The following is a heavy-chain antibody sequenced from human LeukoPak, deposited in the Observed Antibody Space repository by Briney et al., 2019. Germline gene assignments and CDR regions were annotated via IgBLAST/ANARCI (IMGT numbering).Heavy chain of an antibody. Sequence: PGGSLRLSCAASGFNFSSYWMSWVRQAPGKGLEWVANIKQDGSEKYYVDSVKGRFTISRDNAKNSLYLQMNSLRTEDTAVYYCARDTMVRGAPKPYYYGMDVWGQGTTVTVSS. V-gene: IGHV3-7*05. CDR2: IKQDGSEK. J-gene: IGHJ6*02. CDR3: ARDTMVRGAPKPYYYGMDV. D-gene: IGHD3-10*01. CDR1: GFNFSSYW.